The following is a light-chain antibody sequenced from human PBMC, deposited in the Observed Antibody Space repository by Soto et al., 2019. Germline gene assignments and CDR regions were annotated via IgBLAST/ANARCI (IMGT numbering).Light chain of an antibody. J-gene: IGKJ4*02. V-gene: IGKV3-20*01. CDR3: QPIGSTALT. Sequence: EILLTQSPGTLSLSPGERATLSCMASQSVRSSYLAWYQQKPGQAPRLLIYGASSRPTGIPDRTSGSGTGRGFTLRVTRLEPEVFAVYCCQPIGSTALTFGGGTRWIA. CDR2: GAS. CDR1: QSVRSSY.